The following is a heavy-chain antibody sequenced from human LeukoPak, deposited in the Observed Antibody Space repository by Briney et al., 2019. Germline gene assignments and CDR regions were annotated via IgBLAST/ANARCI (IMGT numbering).Heavy chain of an antibody. D-gene: IGHD2-15*01. CDR1: GGTFSSCA. CDR3: ARAHGALSGLVSDY. CDR2: IIPIFGTA. J-gene: IGHJ4*02. V-gene: IGHV1-69*13. Sequence: ASVKVSCKASGGTFSSCAISWVRQAPGQGLEWMGGIIPIFGTANYAQKFQGRVTITAGESTSTAYMELSSLRPEDTAVYYCARAHGALSGLVSDYWGQGTLVTVSS.